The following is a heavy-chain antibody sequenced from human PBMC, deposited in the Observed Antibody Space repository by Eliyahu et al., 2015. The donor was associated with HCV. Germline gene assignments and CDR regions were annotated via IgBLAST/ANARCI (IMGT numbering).Heavy chain of an antibody. D-gene: IGHD4/OR15-4a*01. CDR1: XFXFGSHG. J-gene: IGHJ6*02. V-gene: IGHV3-33*01. CDR3: ARAGYVLTVYGMDL. Sequence: QVQLVESGGGVVQPGXSLRLSCAASXFXFGSHGMHWVRXSPGKGLEGVAVVWSDGSSRLYADSVKGRFTVSRDNSRDTAYLQMNSLTVADTGVYYCARAGYVLTVYGMDLWGQGTTVIVS. CDR2: VWSDGSSR.